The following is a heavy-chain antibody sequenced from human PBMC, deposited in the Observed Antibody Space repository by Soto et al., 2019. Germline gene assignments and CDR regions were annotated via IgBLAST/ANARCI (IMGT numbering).Heavy chain of an antibody. J-gene: IGHJ4*02. CDR2: INHSGST. CDR3: ARYREDGYNAGLDY. Sequence: PSETLSLTCAVYGGSFSGYYWSWIRQPPGKGLEWIGEINHSGSTNYNPSLKSRVTISVDTSKNQFSLKLSSVTAADTAVYYCARYREDGYNAGLDYWGQGTLVTVSS. V-gene: IGHV4-34*01. D-gene: IGHD5-12*01. CDR1: GGSFSGYY.